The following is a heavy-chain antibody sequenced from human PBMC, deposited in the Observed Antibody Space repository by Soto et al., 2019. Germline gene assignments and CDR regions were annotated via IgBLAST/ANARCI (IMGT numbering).Heavy chain of an antibody. CDR1: SASISSSRYY. CDR2: IYYSGST. CDR3: ARHAYYGDYVDY. D-gene: IGHD4-17*01. V-gene: IGHV4-39*01. Sequence: SGALSLTCAVLSASISSSRYYWGWIRQPPGKGLEWIGSIYYSGSTYYNPSLKSPVTISVDTSKNQFSLKLSSVTAADTVVYYCARHAYYGDYVDYWGQGTLVTVSS. J-gene: IGHJ4*02.